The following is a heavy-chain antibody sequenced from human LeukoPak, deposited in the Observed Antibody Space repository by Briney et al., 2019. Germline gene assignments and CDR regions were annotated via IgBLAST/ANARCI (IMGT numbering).Heavy chain of an antibody. D-gene: IGHD2-15*01. J-gene: IGHJ5*02. CDR1: GYSISGGYY. CDR3: ARRYPYPDP. CDR2: IYHSGST. Sequence: SETLSLTCAVSGYSISGGYYWGWIRQPPGKGLEWIGSIYHSGSTYYNPSLKSRVTISVDTSKNQFSLTLSSVTAADTAVYYCARRYPYPDPWGQGTLVAVSS. V-gene: IGHV4-38-2*01.